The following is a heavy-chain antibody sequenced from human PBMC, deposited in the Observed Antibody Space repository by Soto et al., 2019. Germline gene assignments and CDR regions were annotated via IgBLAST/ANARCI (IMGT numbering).Heavy chain of an antibody. V-gene: IGHV1-18*01. CDR2: ISAYNGNT. J-gene: IGHJ5*02. D-gene: IGHD3-9*01. CDR3: ARSPADPYYDILTGSRGGWFDP. CDR1: GYTFTSYG. Sequence: ASVKVSCKASGYTFTSYGISWVRQAPGQGLEWMGWISAYNGNTNYAQKLQGRVTMTTDTSTSTAYMELRSLRSDDTAVYYCARSPADPYYDILTGSRGGWFDPWGQGTLVTVS.